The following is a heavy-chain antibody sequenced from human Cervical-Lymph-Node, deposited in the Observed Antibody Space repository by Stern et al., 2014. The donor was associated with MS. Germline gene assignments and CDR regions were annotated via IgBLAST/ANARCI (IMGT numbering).Heavy chain of an antibody. Sequence: VQLVQSGAEVKKPGASVKVSCKASGDTFTGYYIHWVRQAPGQGLEWMGRINPNSGGTNYAQKFQGRVTMTRDTSITTVYMELGRLRSDDTAVYYCARSLMTTVTTRFAFDIWGQGTMVTVSS. D-gene: IGHD4-17*01. CDR3: ARSLMTTVTTRFAFDI. J-gene: IGHJ3*02. V-gene: IGHV1-2*06. CDR2: INPNSGGT. CDR1: GDTFTGYY.